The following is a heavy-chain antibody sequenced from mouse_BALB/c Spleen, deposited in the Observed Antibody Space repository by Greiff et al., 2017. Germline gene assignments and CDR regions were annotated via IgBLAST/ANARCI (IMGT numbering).Heavy chain of an antibody. CDR2: IDPYNGGT. V-gene: IGHV1S135*01. J-gene: IGHJ2*01. Sequence: EVQVVESGPELVKPGASVKVSCKASGYAFTSYNMYWVKQSHGKSLEWIGYIDPYNGGTSYNQKFKGKATLTVDKSSSTAYMHLNSLTSEDSAVYYCARAYDYDGRYYFDYWGQGTTLTVSS. CDR1: GYAFTSYN. D-gene: IGHD2-4*01. CDR3: ARAYDYDGRYYFDY.